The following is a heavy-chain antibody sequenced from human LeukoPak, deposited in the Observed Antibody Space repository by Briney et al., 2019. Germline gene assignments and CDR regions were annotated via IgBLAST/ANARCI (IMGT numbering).Heavy chain of an antibody. D-gene: IGHD4-17*01. V-gene: IGHV7-4-1*02. Sequence: ASVKDSCKASGYTFTSYAMNWVRQAPGQGLEWMGWINTNTGNPTYAQGFTGRFVFSLDTSVSTAYLQISSLKAEGTAVYYCASGHDYGDYSFDYWGQGTLVTVSS. CDR1: GYTFTSYA. CDR3: ASGHDYGDYSFDY. CDR2: INTNTGNP. J-gene: IGHJ4*02.